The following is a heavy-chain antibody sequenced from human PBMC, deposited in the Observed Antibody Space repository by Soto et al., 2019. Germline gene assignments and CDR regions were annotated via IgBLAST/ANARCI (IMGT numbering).Heavy chain of an antibody. CDR3: AREVDTAMLYNWFDR. D-gene: IGHD5-18*01. Sequence: ASGKVSCKASGYTFTSYYMHWVRQAPGQGLEWMGIINPSGGSTSYAQKFQGRVTMTRDTSTSTVYMELSSLRSEDTAVYYCAREVDTAMLYNWFDRWGQGTLVTVSS. V-gene: IGHV1-46*01. CDR1: GYTFTSYY. J-gene: IGHJ5*02. CDR2: INPSGGST.